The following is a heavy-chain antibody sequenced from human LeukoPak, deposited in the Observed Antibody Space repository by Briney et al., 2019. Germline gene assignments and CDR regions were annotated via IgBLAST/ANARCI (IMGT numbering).Heavy chain of an antibody. CDR3: ARKLVVVLTPSFDY. CDR1: GFTFSSYW. D-gene: IGHD3-22*01. V-gene: IGHV3-7*01. Sequence: GGSLRLSCAASGFTFSSYWMSWVRQAPGKGLEWVANIKQDGSEKYYVDSVKGRFTISRDNAKNSLYLQMSSLRAEDTAVDYCARKLVVVLTPSFDYWGQGTLVTVSS. CDR2: IKQDGSEK. J-gene: IGHJ4*02.